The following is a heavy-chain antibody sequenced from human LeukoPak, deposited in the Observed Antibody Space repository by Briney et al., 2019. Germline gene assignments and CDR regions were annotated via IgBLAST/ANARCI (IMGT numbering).Heavy chain of an antibody. J-gene: IGHJ4*02. D-gene: IGHD3-22*01. CDR1: GFTFNNYA. CDR2: ISGSGGST. CDR3: AKGQNYYDSSGFSY. V-gene: IGHV3-23*01. Sequence: PGGSLRLSCAASGFTFNNYAMHWVRQAPGKGLEWVSAISGSGGSTYYADSVKGRFTIFRDNSKNTLHLQMNSLRAEDTAVYYCAKGQNYYDSSGFSYWGQGTLVTVSS.